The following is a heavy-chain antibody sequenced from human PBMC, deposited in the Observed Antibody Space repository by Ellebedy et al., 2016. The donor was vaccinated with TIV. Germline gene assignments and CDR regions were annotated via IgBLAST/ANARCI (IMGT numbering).Heavy chain of an antibody. CDR3: ARGDSRTYPLSYFQH. V-gene: IGHV3-30-3*01. CDR1: GFTFSQFA. Sequence: GGSLRLXCATSGFTFSQFAVHWVRQALGKGLEWVAVISNDGTNEHYADSVKGRFTISRDNAKNSLYLQMNSLRAEDTAVYYCARGDSRTYPLSYFQHWGQGTVVTVSS. J-gene: IGHJ1*01. D-gene: IGHD2-2*01. CDR2: ISNDGTNE.